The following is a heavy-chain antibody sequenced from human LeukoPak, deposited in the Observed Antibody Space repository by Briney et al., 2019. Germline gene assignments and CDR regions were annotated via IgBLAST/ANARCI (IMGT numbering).Heavy chain of an antibody. Sequence: ASVTVSCKASGYTFTSYDISWVRQAPGQGLEWMGWISAYNGNTNYAQKLQGRVTMTTDTSTSTAYMELRSLRSDDSAVYFCARVPIPPYSSSWYQPFDYWGQGTLVTVSS. CDR3: ARVPIPPYSSSWYQPFDY. V-gene: IGHV1-18*01. J-gene: IGHJ4*02. CDR1: GYTFTSYD. D-gene: IGHD6-13*01. CDR2: ISAYNGNT.